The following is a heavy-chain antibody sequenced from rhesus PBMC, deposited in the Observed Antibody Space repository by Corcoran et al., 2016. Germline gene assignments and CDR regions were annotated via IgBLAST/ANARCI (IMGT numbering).Heavy chain of an antibody. CDR2: IKNKADGGTA. CDR1: GFTFSNYW. V-gene: IGHV3S11*01. D-gene: IGHD3-9*01. CDR3: TREYYEDDYGYYYFDY. Sequence: EVQLVESGGGLVQPGGSLRLSCAASGFTFSNYWMSWVRQAPGKGLDWFGFIKNKADGGTAASAESVKGRFTISRYDSKNTLYLQMNSLKTEDTAVYYCTREYYEDDYGYYYFDYWGQGVLVTVSS. J-gene: IGHJ4*01.